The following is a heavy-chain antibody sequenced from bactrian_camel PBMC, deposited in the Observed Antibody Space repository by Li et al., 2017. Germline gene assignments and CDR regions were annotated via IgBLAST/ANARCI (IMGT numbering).Heavy chain of an antibody. CDR3: AAVYLFYSGGNKHCKFDFGL. V-gene: IGHV3S10*01. CDR2: LFANGGT. CDR1: GYTYSISC. D-gene: IGHD4*01. Sequence: VQLVESGGGLVQAGGSLRLSCTVSGYTYSISCMYWFRQAPGKDRELVSSLFANGGTYYHDSVKGRFTISLDNLNNTVSLQMNSLKPEDAAMYYCAAVYLFYSGGNKHCKFDFGLWGQGTQVTVS. J-gene: IGHJ6*01.